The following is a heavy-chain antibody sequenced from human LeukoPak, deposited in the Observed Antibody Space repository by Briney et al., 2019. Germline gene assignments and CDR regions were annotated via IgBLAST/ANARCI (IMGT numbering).Heavy chain of an antibody. V-gene: IGHV1-46*01. D-gene: IGHD6-19*01. Sequence: ASVKVSCKASGYTFTSYYMHWARQAPGQGLEWMGIINPSGGSTSYAQKFQGRVTMTRDTSTSTVYMELSSLRSEDTAVYYCARDYSSGPGFQHWGQGTLVTVSS. CDR1: GYTFTSYY. CDR2: INPSGGST. J-gene: IGHJ1*01. CDR3: ARDYSSGPGFQH.